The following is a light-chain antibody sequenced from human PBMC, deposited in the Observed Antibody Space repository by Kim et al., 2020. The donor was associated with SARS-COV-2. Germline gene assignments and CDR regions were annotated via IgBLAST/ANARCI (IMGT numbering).Light chain of an antibody. J-gene: IGKJ1*01. CDR3: QHYGSSPWT. CDR2: GAS. V-gene: IGKV3-20*01. Sequence: EIVLTQSPGTLSLSPGEGAALSCRASQSVSSSYLAWYQQKPGQAPRLLIYGASSRATDIPDRFSGSGSGTDFTLIISRLEPEDFAVYYCQHYGSSPWTFGQGTKVDIK. CDR1: QSVSSSY.